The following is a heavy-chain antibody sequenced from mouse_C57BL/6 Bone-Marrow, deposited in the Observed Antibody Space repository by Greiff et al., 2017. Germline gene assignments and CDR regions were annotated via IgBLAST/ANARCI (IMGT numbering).Heavy chain of an antibody. J-gene: IGHJ3*01. Sequence: QVQLQQSGAELARPGASVKLSCKASGYTFTSYGISWVKQRTGQGLEWIGEIYPRSGNTYYNEKFKGKATLTADKSSSTAYMELRSLTSEDSAVYFCARRGDYGIAWFAYWGQGTLVTVSA. CDR2: IYPRSGNT. D-gene: IGHD1-1*01. V-gene: IGHV1-81*01. CDR1: GYTFTSYG. CDR3: ARRGDYGIAWFAY.